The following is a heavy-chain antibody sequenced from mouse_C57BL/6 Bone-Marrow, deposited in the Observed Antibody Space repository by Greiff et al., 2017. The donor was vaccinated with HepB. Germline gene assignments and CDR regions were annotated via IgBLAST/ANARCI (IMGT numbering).Heavy chain of an antibody. CDR3: ARSGWLPHYFDY. V-gene: IGHV1-81*01. CDR2: IYPRSGNT. Sequence: QVQLQQSGAELARPGASVKLSCKASGYTFTSYGISWVKQRTGQGLEWIGEIYPRSGNTYYNEKFKGKATLTADKSSSTAYMALRSLTSEDSAVYFCARSGWLPHYFDYWGQGTTLTVSS. CDR1: GYTFTSYG. J-gene: IGHJ2*01. D-gene: IGHD2-2*01.